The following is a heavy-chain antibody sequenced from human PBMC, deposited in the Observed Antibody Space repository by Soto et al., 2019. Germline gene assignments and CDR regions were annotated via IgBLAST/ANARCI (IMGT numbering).Heavy chain of an antibody. CDR1: GFTFSSYG. V-gene: IGHV3-30*03. J-gene: IGHJ4*02. CDR2: ISYDGSNK. CDR3: AGFWSGYRSPAEMGY. Sequence: QVQLVESGGGVVQPGRSLSLSCAASGFTFSSYGMHWVRQAPGKGLEWVAVISYDGSNKYYADSVKGRFTISRDNSKNTLYLQMNSLRAEDTAVYYCAGFWSGYRSPAEMGYWGQGTLVTVSS. D-gene: IGHD3-3*01.